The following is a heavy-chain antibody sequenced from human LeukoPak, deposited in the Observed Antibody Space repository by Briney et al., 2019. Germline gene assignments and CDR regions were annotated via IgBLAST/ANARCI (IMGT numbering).Heavy chain of an antibody. D-gene: IGHD6-13*01. V-gene: IGHV1-24*01. CDR3: ATGAAAGDYYYYYMDV. Sequence: ASVKDSCKVSGYTLTELSMHWVRQAPGKGLEWMGGFDPEDGETIYAQKFQGRVTMTEDTSTDTAYMELSSLRSEDTAVYYCATGAAAGDYYYYYMDVWGKGTTVTVSS. CDR1: GYTLTELS. J-gene: IGHJ6*03. CDR2: FDPEDGET.